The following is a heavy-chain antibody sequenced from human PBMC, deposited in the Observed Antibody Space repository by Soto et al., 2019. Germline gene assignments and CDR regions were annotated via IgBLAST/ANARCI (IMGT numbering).Heavy chain of an antibody. J-gene: IGHJ5*02. Sequence: KPSETLSLTCTVSGGSINSGGYYWSWIRQHPGKGLEWIGYIYYSGSTYYTPSLKIRVTISVDTSKNQFTLKPITVTAADTAVCCCASDYGSGVGWFDPWGQGTLVTVSS. CDR3: ASDYGSGVGWFDP. CDR2: IYYSGST. V-gene: IGHV4-31*03. CDR1: GGSINSGGYY. D-gene: IGHD3-10*01.